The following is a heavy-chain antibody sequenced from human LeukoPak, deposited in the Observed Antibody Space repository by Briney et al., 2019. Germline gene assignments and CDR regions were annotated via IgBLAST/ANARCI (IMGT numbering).Heavy chain of an antibody. Sequence: GGSLRLSCAASGLTFDNYDMHWVRQAPGEGLEWVSGITWNSGGIGYADSVKGRFTISRDNAKNSLYLQMISLRAEDTALYYCAKGYGDYYYYYGMDVWGLGTTVTVS. CDR3: AKGYGDYYYYYGMDV. CDR2: ITWNSGGI. D-gene: IGHD4-17*01. V-gene: IGHV3-9*01. J-gene: IGHJ6*02. CDR1: GLTFDNYD.